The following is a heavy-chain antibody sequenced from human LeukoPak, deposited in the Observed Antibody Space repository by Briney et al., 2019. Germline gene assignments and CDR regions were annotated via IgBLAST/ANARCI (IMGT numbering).Heavy chain of an antibody. CDR3: ARRTYCSGWYAGY. V-gene: IGHV4-34*01. Sequence: SETLSLTCAVYGGSLSGYYWSSIRQPPGKGLECIGEINHSGSTNYNPYLKSRVTISVDTSKNQFSLKLSSVTAADTAVYYCARRTYCSGWYAGYWGQGTVVTVSS. CDR2: INHSGST. D-gene: IGHD6-19*01. CDR1: GGSLSGYY. J-gene: IGHJ4*02.